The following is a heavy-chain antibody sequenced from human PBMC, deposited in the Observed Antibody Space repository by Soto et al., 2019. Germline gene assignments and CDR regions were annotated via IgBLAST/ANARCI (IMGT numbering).Heavy chain of an antibody. D-gene: IGHD6-6*01. V-gene: IGHV3-33*01. Sequence: QVQLVESGGGVVQPGRSLRLSCAASGFTFSSYDMHWVRQAPGKGLEWVALIWYDGSNKYYADSVKGRFTISRDNSKNTLYLQMNSLRAEDTAVYYCARDRSSSTDYFDYWGQGTLVTVSS. CDR2: IWYDGSNK. CDR3: ARDRSSSTDYFDY. J-gene: IGHJ4*02. CDR1: GFTFSSYD.